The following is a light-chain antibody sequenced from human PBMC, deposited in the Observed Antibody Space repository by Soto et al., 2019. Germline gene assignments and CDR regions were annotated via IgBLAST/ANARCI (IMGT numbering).Light chain of an antibody. CDR1: QSVISSD. J-gene: IGKJ2*01. Sequence: EIVLTQSPGTLSLSPWEISTLSCRASQSVISSDLAWYQHRPGQAPRLLIYGASNRATGVPDRFSGSGSGTDFTLTISRLEPEDFAVYYCQQYGSSPMYTFGQGTNLEIK. V-gene: IGKV3-20*01. CDR3: QQYGSSPMYT. CDR2: GAS.